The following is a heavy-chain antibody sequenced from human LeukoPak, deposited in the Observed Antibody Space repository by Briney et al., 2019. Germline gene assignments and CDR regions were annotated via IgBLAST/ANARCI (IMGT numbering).Heavy chain of an antibody. CDR1: GFTFSSYG. J-gene: IGHJ6*02. CDR2: ISYDGSNK. CDR3: AKDRFATVTTDYYYGMDV. D-gene: IGHD4-17*01. V-gene: IGHV3-30*18. Sequence: GGSLRLSCAASGFTFSSYGMHWVRQAPGKGLEWVAVISYDGSNKYYADSVKGRFTISRDNSKNTLYLRMNSLRAEDTAVYYCAKDRFATVTTDYYYGMDVWGQGTTVTVSS.